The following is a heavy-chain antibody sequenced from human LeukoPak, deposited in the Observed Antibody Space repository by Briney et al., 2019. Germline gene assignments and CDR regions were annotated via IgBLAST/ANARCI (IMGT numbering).Heavy chain of an antibody. CDR1: GYTFTDYY. CDR2: INPSGGST. Sequence: ASVKVSCKTSGYTFTDYYMNWVRQAPGQGLEWMGIINPSGGSTTYAQRLQGRVTLTRDMSTSTVYMELSSLRSEDTAIYYCAREQFYHDSSGLDLDSWGQGTLVTVSS. J-gene: IGHJ4*02. D-gene: IGHD3-22*01. CDR3: AREQFYHDSSGLDLDS. V-gene: IGHV1-46*04.